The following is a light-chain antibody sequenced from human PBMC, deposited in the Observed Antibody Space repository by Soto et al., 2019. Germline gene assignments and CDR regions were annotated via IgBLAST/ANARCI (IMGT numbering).Light chain of an antibody. V-gene: IGLV2-8*01. Sequence: QSVLTQPPSASGSPGQSVIISCTGTSSDVGGYDYVSWYQQHPGKAPKLMIYEVNKRPSGVPDRFSASKSGSTASLTVSGLQAEDEADYYCSSYAGSINWVFGGGTKLTVL. CDR3: SSYAGSINWV. CDR1: SSDVGGYDY. CDR2: EVN. J-gene: IGLJ3*02.